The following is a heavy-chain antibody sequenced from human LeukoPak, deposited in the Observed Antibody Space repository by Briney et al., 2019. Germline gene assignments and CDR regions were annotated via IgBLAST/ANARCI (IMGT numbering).Heavy chain of an antibody. CDR3: ARDSQAAGERFDY. V-gene: IGHV1-69*13. CDR2: IIPIFGTA. Sequence: SVKVSCKASGYTFTSYGISWVRQAPGQGLEWMGGIIPIFGTANYAQKFQGRVTITADESTSTAYMELSSLRSEDTAVYYCARDSQAAGERFDYWGQGTLVTVSS. CDR1: GYTFTSYG. J-gene: IGHJ4*02. D-gene: IGHD6-13*01.